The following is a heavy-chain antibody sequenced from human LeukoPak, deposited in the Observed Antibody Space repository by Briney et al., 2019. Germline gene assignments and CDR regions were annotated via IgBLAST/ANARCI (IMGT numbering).Heavy chain of an antibody. CDR3: ARAEESYYVLDY. D-gene: IGHD3-10*02. CDR1: GFTFSLYS. CDR2: ISSSGSYI. J-gene: IGHJ4*02. Sequence: GGSLRLSCAASGFTFSLYSITWVRQTPGRGLEWVSSISSSGSYIYYADSVKGRFTVSRDNAKNSLSLQMNSLRAEDTAVYYCARAEESYYVLDYWGQGTLVTVSS. V-gene: IGHV3-21*01.